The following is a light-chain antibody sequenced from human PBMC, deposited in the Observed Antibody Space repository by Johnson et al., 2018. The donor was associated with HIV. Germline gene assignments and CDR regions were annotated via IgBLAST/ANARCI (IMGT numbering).Light chain of an antibody. CDR1: RSNIGDNF. J-gene: IGLJ1*01. CDR3: GAWDSGLTAHFV. V-gene: IGLV1-51*01. CDR2: ENN. Sequence: QSALTQPPSVSAAPGQKVTISCSGNRSNIGDNFVSWYQHLPGTAPKLLIYENNKRPSGITDRFSASKSATSATLDIPGLQPGDEADDYCGAWDSGLTAHFVFGTGTKITVL.